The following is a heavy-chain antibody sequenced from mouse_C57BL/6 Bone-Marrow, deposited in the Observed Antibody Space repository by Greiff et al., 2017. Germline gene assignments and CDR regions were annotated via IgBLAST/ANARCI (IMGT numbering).Heavy chain of an antibody. J-gene: IGHJ1*03. D-gene: IGHD2-5*01. CDR3: AREVYYSNYWYFDV. CDR1: GIDFRRYW. V-gene: IGHV4-1*01. Sequence: EVHLVESGGGLVQPGGSLKLSCAASGIDFRRYWMSWVRRAPGKGLEWIGEINPDSSTINYAPSLQDKFIISSDNAKNPLYLQMSKVRSEDTALYYCAREVYYSNYWYFDVWCTGTTVTVSS. CDR2: INPDSSTI.